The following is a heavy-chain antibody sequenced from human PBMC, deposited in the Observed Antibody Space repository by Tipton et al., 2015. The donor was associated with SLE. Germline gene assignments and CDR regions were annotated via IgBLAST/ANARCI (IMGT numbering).Heavy chain of an antibody. CDR1: GGSFSGYY. D-gene: IGHD6-19*01. Sequence: TLSLTCAVYGGSFSGYYGSWIRQPPGKGLEWIGEINHSGSTNYNPSLKSRVTISVDTSKNQFSLKLTSVTAADTAVYYCARGISSGWWISWGQGNLVAVSS. CDR3: ARGISSGWWIS. CDR2: INHSGST. V-gene: IGHV4-34*01. J-gene: IGHJ5*02.